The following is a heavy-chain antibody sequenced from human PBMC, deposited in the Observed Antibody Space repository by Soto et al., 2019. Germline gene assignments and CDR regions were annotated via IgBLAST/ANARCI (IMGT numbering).Heavy chain of an antibody. D-gene: IGHD2-15*01. V-gene: IGHV2-26*01. CDR3: ARIQRSGGSWRSANWFDP. CDR2: IFSNDEK. J-gene: IGHJ5*02. CDR1: GFSLSNARMG. Sequence: GSGPTLVNPTETLTLTCTVSGFSLSNARMGVSWIRQPPGKALEWLAHIFSNDEKSYSTSLKSRLTISKDTSKSQVVLTMTNMDPVDTATYYCARIQRSGGSWRSANWFDPWGQGTLVTVSS.